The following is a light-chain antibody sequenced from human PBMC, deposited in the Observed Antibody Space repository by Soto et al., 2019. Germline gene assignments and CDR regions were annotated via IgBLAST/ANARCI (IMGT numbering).Light chain of an antibody. J-gene: IGLJ2*01. V-gene: IGLV1-44*01. CDR3: AAWDDSLNGHVV. Sequence: QSVLTQPPSASGTPGQRVTISCSGSSSNIGSNTVNWYQQFPGTAPQLLIYSNNQRPSGVPDRFSGSKSGASASLAISGLQSDDEADYYCAAWDDSLNGHVVFGGGTKLTVL. CDR2: SNN. CDR1: SSNIGSNT.